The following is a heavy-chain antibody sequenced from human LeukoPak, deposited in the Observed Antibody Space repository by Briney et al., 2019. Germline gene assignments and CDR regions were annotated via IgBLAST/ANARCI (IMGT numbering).Heavy chain of an antibody. CDR3: ARGLLPDFWSGYYTRRYYYYYMDV. V-gene: IGHV4-34*01. D-gene: IGHD3-3*01. J-gene: IGHJ6*03. Sequence: SETLSLTCAVYGGSFSGYYWSWIRQPPGKGLEWIGEINHSGSTNYNPSLKSRVTISVDTSKNQFSLKPSSVTAADTAVYYCARGLLPDFWSGYYTRRYYYYYMDVWGKGTTVTVSS. CDR1: GGSFSGYY. CDR2: INHSGST.